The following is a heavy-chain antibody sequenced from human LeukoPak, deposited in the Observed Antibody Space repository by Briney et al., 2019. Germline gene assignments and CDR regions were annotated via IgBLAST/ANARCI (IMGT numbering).Heavy chain of an antibody. V-gene: IGHV1-69*05. D-gene: IGHD3-22*01. CDR2: IIPIFGTA. J-gene: IGHJ4*02. CDR3: ASFCTPDYYDSSGYLCY. CDR1: GGTFSSYA. Sequence: SMKVSCKASGGTFSSYAISWVRQAPGQGLEWMGGIIPIFGTANYAQKFQGRVTITTDESTSTAYMELSSLRSEDTAVYYCASFCTPDYYDSSGYLCYWGQGTLVTVSS.